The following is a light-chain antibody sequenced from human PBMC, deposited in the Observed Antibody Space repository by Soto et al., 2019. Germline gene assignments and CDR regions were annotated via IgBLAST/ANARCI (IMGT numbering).Light chain of an antibody. V-gene: IGLV2-11*01. CDR1: SSDVGAYNY. Sequence: QSVLTQPHSVSGSPGQSVTISCTGTSSDVGAYNYVSWYQQHPGKAPKLMIFEVSKRPSGVPDRFSGSKSGNTASLTISGLQAEDEADYSCCSFAGSYTYVFGTGTKVTVL. CDR2: EVS. CDR3: CSFAGSYTYV. J-gene: IGLJ1*01.